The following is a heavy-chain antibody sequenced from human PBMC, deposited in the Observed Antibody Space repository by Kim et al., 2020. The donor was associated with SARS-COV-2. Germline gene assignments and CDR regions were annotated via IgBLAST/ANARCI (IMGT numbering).Heavy chain of an antibody. D-gene: IGHD3-16*01. CDR1: GLFFSPYW. V-gene: IGHV3-74*01. CDR3: ARGGDGAVDI. CDR2: INSDGSDT. Sequence: GGSLRLSCAASGLFFSPYWMHWVRQAPGKGLGWVSYINSDGSDTTYADFVKGRFTISRDNAKKMVYLRMNNLIAEDTAVYYCARGGDGAVDIWGQGTMVT. J-gene: IGHJ3*02.